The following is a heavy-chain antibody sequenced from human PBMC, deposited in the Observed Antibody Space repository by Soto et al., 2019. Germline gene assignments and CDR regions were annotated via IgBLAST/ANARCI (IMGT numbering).Heavy chain of an antibody. V-gene: IGHV4-59*01. Sequence: PSETLSLTCTVSGGSISSYYWSWIRQPPGKGLECIGYIYYSENTNYNPSLKSRVAISVDTSKNQFSLKLSSVTAADTAVYYCARDNGYSYGYTLDHWGQGTLVTVSS. CDR3: ARDNGYSYGYTLDH. J-gene: IGHJ4*02. CDR1: GGSISSYY. CDR2: IYYSENT. D-gene: IGHD5-18*01.